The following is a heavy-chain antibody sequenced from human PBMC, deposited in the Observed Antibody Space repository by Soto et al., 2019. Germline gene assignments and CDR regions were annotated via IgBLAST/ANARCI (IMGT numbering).Heavy chain of an antibody. J-gene: IGHJ5*02. CDR3: ARDKGIAAAGTSWFDP. Sequence: ASVKVSCKASGGTFGSYTISWVRQAPGQGLEWMGRIIANLGNTNYAQKLQGRVTMTTDKSTSTAYMELRSLRSDDTAVYYCARDKGIAAAGTSWFDPWGQGTLVTVSS. CDR2: IIANLGNT. CDR1: GGTFGSYT. V-gene: IGHV1-69*08. D-gene: IGHD6-13*01.